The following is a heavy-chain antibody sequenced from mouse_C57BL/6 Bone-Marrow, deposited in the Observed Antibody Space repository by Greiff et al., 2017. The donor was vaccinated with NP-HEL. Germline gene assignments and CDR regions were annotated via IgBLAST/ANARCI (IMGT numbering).Heavy chain of an antibody. D-gene: IGHD2-12*01. V-gene: IGHV5-16*01. Sequence: DVMLVESEGGLVQPGSSMKLSCTASGFTFSDYYMAWVRQVPEKGLEWVANINYDGSSTYYLDSLKSRFIISRDNAKNILYLQMSSLKSEDTATYYCARELRRDAMDYWGQGTSVTVSS. J-gene: IGHJ4*01. CDR2: INYDGSST. CDR1: GFTFSDYY. CDR3: ARELRRDAMDY.